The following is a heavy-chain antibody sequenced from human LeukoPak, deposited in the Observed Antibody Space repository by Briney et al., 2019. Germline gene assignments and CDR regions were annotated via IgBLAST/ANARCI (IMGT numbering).Heavy chain of an antibody. CDR3: ARDLDSSSWYEVGY. CDR2: IYHSGST. Sequence: SETLSLTCTVSGYSISSGYYWGWIRPPPGKGLEWIGSIYHSGSTYYNPSLKSRVTISVDTSKNQFSLKLSSVTAADTAVYYCARDLDSSSWYEVGYWGQGTLVTVSS. CDR1: GYSISSGYY. V-gene: IGHV4-38-2*02. J-gene: IGHJ4*02. D-gene: IGHD6-13*01.